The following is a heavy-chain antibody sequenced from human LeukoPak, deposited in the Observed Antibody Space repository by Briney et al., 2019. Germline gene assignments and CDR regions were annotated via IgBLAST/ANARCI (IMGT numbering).Heavy chain of an antibody. Sequence: GASVKVSCTASGYTFTGYYMHWVRQAPGQGLEWMGWINPNSGGTNYAQKFQGRVTMTRDTSISTAYMELSRLRSDDTAVYYCARLTGTTGREDYWGQGTLVTVSS. V-gene: IGHV1-2*02. CDR1: GYTFTGYY. CDR3: ARLTGTTGREDY. J-gene: IGHJ4*02. CDR2: INPNSGGT. D-gene: IGHD1-7*01.